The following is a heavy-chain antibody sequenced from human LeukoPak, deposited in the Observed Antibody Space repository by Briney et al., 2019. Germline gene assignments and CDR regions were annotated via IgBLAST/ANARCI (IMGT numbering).Heavy chain of an antibody. J-gene: IGHJ6*03. CDR1: GFTFSSYS. V-gene: IGHV3-15*01. CDR2: IKSKTDGGTT. CDR3: TTSVPYYDILTGSYYMDV. Sequence: GGSLRLSCAASGFTFSSYSINWVRQAPGKGLEWVGRIKSKTDGGTTDYAAPVKGRFTISRDDSKNTLYLQMNSLKTEDTAVYYCTTSVPYYDILTGSYYMDVWGKGTTVTVSS. D-gene: IGHD3-9*01.